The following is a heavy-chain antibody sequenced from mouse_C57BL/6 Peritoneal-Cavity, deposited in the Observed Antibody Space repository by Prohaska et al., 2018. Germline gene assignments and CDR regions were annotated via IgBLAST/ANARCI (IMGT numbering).Heavy chain of an antibody. CDR3: TRFAY. J-gene: IGHJ3*01. V-gene: IGHV6-3*01. CDR1: GFTFSNSW. CDR2: IRLKWDNYAT. Sequence: EVKLEESGGGLVQPGGSMKLSCVASGFTFSNSWSNWVRQSPDKWLEWVGQIRLKWDNYATHYAESVKGRVTISRDDSKSSVYLKMNNLRAEDTGIYYWTRFAYWGQGTLVTVPA.